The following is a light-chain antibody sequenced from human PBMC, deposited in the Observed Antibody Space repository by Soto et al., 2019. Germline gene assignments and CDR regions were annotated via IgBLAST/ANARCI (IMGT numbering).Light chain of an antibody. Sequence: QSVLTQPASVSGSPGQSITISCTGTSSDVGGYYFVSWYQHHPGKAPKLMIYEVSSRPSGVSNRFSGSKSGNTASLTISGLQAEDEADYYCCSHTTSSTLVFGGGTKVTVL. CDR3: CSHTTSSTLV. V-gene: IGLV2-14*01. CDR2: EVS. J-gene: IGLJ3*02. CDR1: SSDVGGYYF.